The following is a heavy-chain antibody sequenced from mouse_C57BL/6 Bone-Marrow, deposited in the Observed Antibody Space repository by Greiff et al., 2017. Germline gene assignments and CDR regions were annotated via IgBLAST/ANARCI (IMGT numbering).Heavy chain of an antibody. V-gene: IGHV1-55*01. CDR3: AAYYSNLYYAMDY. D-gene: IGHD2-5*01. Sequence: VQLQESGAELVKPGASVKMSCKASGYTFTSYWITWVKQRPGQGLEWIGDIYPGSGSTNYNEKFKGKATLTVDTSSSTAYMQLSSLTSEDSAVYYCAAYYSNLYYAMDYWGQGTSVTVSS. J-gene: IGHJ4*01. CDR2: IYPGSGST. CDR1: GYTFTSYW.